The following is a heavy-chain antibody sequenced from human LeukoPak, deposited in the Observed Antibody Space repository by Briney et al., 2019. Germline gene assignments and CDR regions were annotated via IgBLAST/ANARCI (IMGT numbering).Heavy chain of an antibody. Sequence: GGSLRLSCEGFGFTFSNYWMGWVRQAPGKGLQWVANIKTDGSEKYYVDSVKGRFTISRDNAKNSLYLQMNSLRAEDTAVYYCATYSSLNRREFQYWGQGTLLTVSS. J-gene: IGHJ1*01. CDR3: ATYSSLNRREFQY. CDR2: IKTDGSEK. CDR1: GFTFSNYW. D-gene: IGHD3-22*01. V-gene: IGHV3-7*01.